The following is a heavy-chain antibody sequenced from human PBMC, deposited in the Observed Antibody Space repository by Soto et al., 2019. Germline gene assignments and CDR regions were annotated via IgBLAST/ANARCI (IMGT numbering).Heavy chain of an antibody. D-gene: IGHD6-13*01. CDR3: ARLISSSSWTNWFDP. J-gene: IGHJ5*02. V-gene: IGHV4-59*08. CDR2: IYYSGST. Sequence: SETLSLTCTVSGGSISSYYWSWIRQPPGKGLEWIGYIYYSGSTNYNPSLKSRVTISVDTSKNQFSLKLSSVTAADTAVYYCARLISSSSWTNWFDPWGQGTLVTVSS. CDR1: GGSISSYY.